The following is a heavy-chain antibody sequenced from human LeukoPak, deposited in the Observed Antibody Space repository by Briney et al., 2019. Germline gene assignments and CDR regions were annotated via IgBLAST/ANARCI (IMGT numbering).Heavy chain of an antibody. J-gene: IGHJ6*02. V-gene: IGHV3-23*01. CDR2: ISGSGGST. D-gene: IGHD4-17*01. CDR3: AKFKRGYGDLDYYYYGMDV. Sequence: GGSLRLSCAASGFTFSSYAMSWVRQAPGKGLEWVSAISGSGGSTYYADSVKGRFTISRDNSKNTLYLQMNSLRAEDTAVYYCAKFKRGYGDLDYYYYGMDVWGQGTTVTVSS. CDR1: GFTFSSYA.